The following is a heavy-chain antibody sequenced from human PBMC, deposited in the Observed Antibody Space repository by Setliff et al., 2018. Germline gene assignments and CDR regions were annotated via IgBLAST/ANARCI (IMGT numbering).Heavy chain of an antibody. D-gene: IGHD6-13*01. Sequence: PGGSLRLSCAASGFIFSDYYMSWLRQAPGKGLEWVSYISGSGSIIYYADSVKGRFTISRDNAKNSLYLQMNSLRAEDTAVYYCARSPGGGSSWYGPFYYYYYGMDVWGQGTTVTVSS. J-gene: IGHJ6*02. CDR1: GFIFSDYY. CDR2: ISGSGSII. CDR3: ARSPGGGSSWYGPFYYYYYGMDV. V-gene: IGHV3-11*04.